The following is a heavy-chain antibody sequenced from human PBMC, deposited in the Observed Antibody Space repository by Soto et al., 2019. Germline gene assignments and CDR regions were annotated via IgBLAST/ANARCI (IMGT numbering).Heavy chain of an antibody. J-gene: IGHJ4*02. D-gene: IGHD6-19*01. Sequence: QVQLVQSGGEVKKPGASVTVSCKASGYTFNSYGINWVRQAPGQGLEWMGWISAYNGDTNSAQKLQGRVTMTTDTATSTAYLGLRSLRSDDTAVYYCARGRYSSYWDFEYWGQGTLVTVSS. CDR3: ARGRYSSYWDFEY. CDR2: ISAYNGDT. V-gene: IGHV1-18*01. CDR1: GYTFNSYG.